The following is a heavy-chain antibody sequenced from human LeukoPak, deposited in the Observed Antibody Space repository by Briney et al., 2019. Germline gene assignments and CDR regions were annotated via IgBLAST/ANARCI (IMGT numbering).Heavy chain of an antibody. CDR1: GFTFDDYA. Sequence: PGGSLRLSCAASGFTFDDYAMHWVRQAPGKGLEWVSGISWNSGSIGYADSVKGRFTISRDNAKNSLYLQMNSLRAEDTALYYCAKGPGYYDFWSGLPYYFDYWGRGTLVTVSS. V-gene: IGHV3-9*01. J-gene: IGHJ4*02. D-gene: IGHD3-3*01. CDR2: ISWNSGSI. CDR3: AKGPGYYDFWSGLPYYFDY.